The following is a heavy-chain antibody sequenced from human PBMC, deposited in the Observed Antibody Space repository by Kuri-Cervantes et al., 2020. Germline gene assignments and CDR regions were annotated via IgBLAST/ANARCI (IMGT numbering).Heavy chain of an antibody. V-gene: IGHV1-18*01. Sequence: ASVKVSCKASGYTFTSYGISWVRQAPGQGLEWMGWTSAYNGNTNYAQKLQGRVTMTTDTSTSTAYMELRSLRSDDTAVYYCARDGEVGYSYGYSWGRDPSNYYYCMDVWGQGTTVTVSS. CDR1: GYTFTSYG. D-gene: IGHD5-18*01. CDR2: TSAYNGNT. CDR3: ARDGEVGYSYGYSWGRDPSNYYYCMDV. J-gene: IGHJ6*02.